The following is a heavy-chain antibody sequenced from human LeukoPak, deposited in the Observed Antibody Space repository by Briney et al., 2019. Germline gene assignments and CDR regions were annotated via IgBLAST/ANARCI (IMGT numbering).Heavy chain of an antibody. V-gene: IGHV4-59*01. CDR3: ARENADAFDI. J-gene: IGHJ3*02. Sequence: PSETLSRTCTVSGGSISSYYWSWIRQPPGKGLEWIGYIYYSGSTNYNPSLKSRVTISVDTSKNQFSLKLSSVTAADTAVYYCARENADAFDIWGQGTMVTVSS. CDR2: IYYSGST. CDR1: GGSISSYY.